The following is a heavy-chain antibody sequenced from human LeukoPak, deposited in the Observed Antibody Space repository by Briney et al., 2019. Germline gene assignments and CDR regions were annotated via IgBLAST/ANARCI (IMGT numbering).Heavy chain of an antibody. V-gene: IGHV3-30*04. CDR1: GFTFSSYA. D-gene: IGHD6-13*01. Sequence: GRSLRLSCAASGFTFSSYAMHWVRQAPGKGLEWVAVISYDGSNKYYADSVKGRFTISRDNSKNTLYLQMNSLRAEDTALYYCAREGHGAADYWGQGTLVTVSS. CDR3: AREGHGAADY. J-gene: IGHJ4*02. CDR2: ISYDGSNK.